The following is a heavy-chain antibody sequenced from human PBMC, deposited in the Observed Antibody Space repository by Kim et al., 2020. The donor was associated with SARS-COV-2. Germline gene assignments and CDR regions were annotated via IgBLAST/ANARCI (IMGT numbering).Heavy chain of an antibody. D-gene: IGHD6-25*01. J-gene: IGHJ4*02. CDR1: GFSFNDYY. CDR2: ISSSGSII. Sequence: GGSLRLSCAASGFSFNDYYMTWIRQAPGKGLEWVSYISSSGSIIYFADSVKGRFTIFRENAKNSLYLQMNSLRTEDTAMYYCARNSYTSGCYELHLFDFWGQGTLVTVSS. CDR3: ARNSYTSGCYELHLFDF. V-gene: IGHV3-11*01.